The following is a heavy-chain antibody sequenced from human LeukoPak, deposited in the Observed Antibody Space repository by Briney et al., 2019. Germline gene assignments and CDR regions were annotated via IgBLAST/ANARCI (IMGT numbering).Heavy chain of an antibody. J-gene: IGHJ4*02. D-gene: IGHD6-6*01. CDR3: AKDPQGSSGSGI. CDR2: IYTSGST. V-gene: IGHV4-4*07. CDR1: GASISSYY. Sequence: WETLSLTCTVSGASISSYYWSWIRQPAGKGLEWIGHIYTSGSTNYHPSLKSRVTISVDNSKNQFSLKLSSVAAGDTAVYYCAKDPQGSSGSGIWGQGTLVTVSS.